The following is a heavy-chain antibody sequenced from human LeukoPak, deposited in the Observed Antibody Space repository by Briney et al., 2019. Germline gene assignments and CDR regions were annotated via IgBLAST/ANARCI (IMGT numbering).Heavy chain of an antibody. Sequence: GASVKVSCKASGYTFTGYYMHGVRQAPGQGLDWMGWIHPNSGGTNHSQKFQGRVTMTRETSISTAYMELSRLRSDDTAVYYCAREGDGDFLDYWGQGTLVTVSS. V-gene: IGHV1-2*02. CDR1: GYTFTGYY. CDR3: AREGDGDFLDY. D-gene: IGHD3-16*01. CDR2: IHPNSGGT. J-gene: IGHJ4*02.